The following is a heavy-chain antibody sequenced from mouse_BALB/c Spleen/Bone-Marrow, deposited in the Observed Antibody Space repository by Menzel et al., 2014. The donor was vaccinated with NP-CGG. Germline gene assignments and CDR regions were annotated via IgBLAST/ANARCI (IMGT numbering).Heavy chain of an antibody. D-gene: IGHD1-1*01. V-gene: IGHV1-7*01. CDR3: ARQITTVDYAMDY. CDR1: GYTFTSYW. CDR2: INPSTGYT. Sequence: QVQLQQSGAELAKPGASVKMSCKASGYTFTSYWMHWVKQTPGQGLEWIGYINPSTGYTEYNQKFKDEATLTADKSSSTAYMQLSSLTSEDSAVYYCARQITTVDYAMDYWGQGTSVTVSS. J-gene: IGHJ4*01.